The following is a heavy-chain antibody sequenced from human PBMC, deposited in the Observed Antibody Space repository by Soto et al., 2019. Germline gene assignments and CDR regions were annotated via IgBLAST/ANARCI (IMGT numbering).Heavy chain of an antibody. V-gene: IGHV1-69*13. D-gene: IGHD6-19*01. CDR3: ARDRVPFLYSSGWYCFDY. CDR1: GGTFSSYA. Sequence: SVKVSCKASGGTFSSYAISWVRQAPGQGLEWMGGIIPIFGTANYAQKFQGRVTITADESTSTAYMELSSLRSEDTAVYYCARDRVPFLYSSGWYCFDYWGQGTLVTVS. J-gene: IGHJ4*02. CDR2: IIPIFGTA.